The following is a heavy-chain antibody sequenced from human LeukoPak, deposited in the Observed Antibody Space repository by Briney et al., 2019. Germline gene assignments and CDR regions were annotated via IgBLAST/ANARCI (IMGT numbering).Heavy chain of an antibody. CDR2: FDPEDGET. CDR3: ATRYGEAAADFDY. CDR1: GYTLTELS. J-gene: IGHJ4*02. V-gene: IGHV1-24*01. Sequence: ASVKVSCKVSGYTLTELSMHWVRQAPGKGLEWMGGFDPEDGETIYAQKFQGRVTMTEDTSTDTAYMELSSLGSEDTAVYYCATRYGEAAADFDYWGQGTLVTVSS. D-gene: IGHD6-13*01.